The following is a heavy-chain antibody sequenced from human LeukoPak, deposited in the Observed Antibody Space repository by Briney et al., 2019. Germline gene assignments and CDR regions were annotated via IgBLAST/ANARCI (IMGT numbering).Heavy chain of an antibody. CDR2: IRSKAHRYAT. D-gene: IGHD4-17*01. CDR1: GFTFNGSA. Sequence: GGSLRLSCATSGFTFNGSALHWVRQASGQGLEWVGRIRSKAHRYATAYAASVKGRFTVSRDDPKNMAYLQMNSLKTEDTAIYYCTRRHYGDYVVDNWGQGTLVTVSS. V-gene: IGHV3-73*01. J-gene: IGHJ4*02. CDR3: TRRHYGDYVVDN.